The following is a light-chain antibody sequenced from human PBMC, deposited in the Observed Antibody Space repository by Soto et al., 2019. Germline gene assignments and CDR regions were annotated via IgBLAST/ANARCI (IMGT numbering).Light chain of an antibody. Sequence: QSALTQPASVSGSPGQSITISCTGTSSDVGAYNFVSWYQQYPGKAPKVMIYEVNNRPSGVSNRFSGSKSGNTASLTISGLQAEDEADYYCQSYDSSLSGEVFGGGTKVTVL. CDR2: EVN. CDR3: QSYDSSLSGEV. V-gene: IGLV2-14*01. CDR1: SSDVGAYNF. J-gene: IGLJ3*02.